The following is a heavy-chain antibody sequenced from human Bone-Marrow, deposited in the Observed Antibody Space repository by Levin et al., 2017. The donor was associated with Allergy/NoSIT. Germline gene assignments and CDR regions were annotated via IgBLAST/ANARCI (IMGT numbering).Heavy chain of an antibody. Sequence: PGGSLRLSCKASGGTFSTYAISWVRQAPGQGLEWMGGIIPIFGSTNYAQKFQDRVTISADESTSTVYMELSSLRSGDTAVYFCARDQHDYIAGSYQSFEHWGQGTLVTVSS. D-gene: IGHD3-16*02. CDR1: GGTFSTYA. V-gene: IGHV1-69*01. CDR2: IIPIFGST. J-gene: IGHJ4*02. CDR3: ARDQHDYIAGSYQSFEH.